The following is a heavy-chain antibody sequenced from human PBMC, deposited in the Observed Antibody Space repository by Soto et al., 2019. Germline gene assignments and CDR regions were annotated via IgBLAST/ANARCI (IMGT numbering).Heavy chain of an antibody. CDR3: AHALSGYDLGAIDY. D-gene: IGHD5-12*01. CDR2: ICSSGST. V-gene: IGHV4-31*03. Sequence: QVQLQESGPGLVKPSQTLSLTCTVSGGSISSGDFYWSWIRQHPVKGLEWIGYICSSGSTYYNPSLKSRVTISVDTSKNQFSLKLNSVTAADTAVYYCAHALSGYDLGAIDYWGQGTLVTVSS. J-gene: IGHJ4*02. CDR1: GGSISSGDFY.